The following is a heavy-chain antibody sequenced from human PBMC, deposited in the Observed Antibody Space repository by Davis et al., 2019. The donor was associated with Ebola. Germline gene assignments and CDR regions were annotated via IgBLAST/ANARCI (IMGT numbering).Heavy chain of an antibody. V-gene: IGHV4-39*01. D-gene: IGHD7-27*01. CDR3: ARQHAGATRG. CDR1: GGSISSSSYY. J-gene: IGHJ4*02. CDR2: IYYSGST. Sequence: MPGGSLRLSCTVSGGSISSSSYYWGWIRQPPGKGLEWIGSIYYSGSTYYNPSLKSRVTISVDTSKNQFSLKLSSVTAADTAVYYCARQHAGATRGWGQGTLVTVSS.